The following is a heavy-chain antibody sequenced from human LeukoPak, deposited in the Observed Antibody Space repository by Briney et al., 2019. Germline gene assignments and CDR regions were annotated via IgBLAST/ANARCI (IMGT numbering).Heavy chain of an antibody. CDR3: ARGREMATGTFDY. CDR1: GYSFTSYW. J-gene: IGHJ4*02. CDR2: INPGDSDT. Sequence: GESLKISCQGSGYSFTSYWIGWVRQMPGKGLEWMGIINPGDSDTRYSPSFQGQVTISADKSISTAYLQWSSLKASDTAMYYCARGREMATGTFDYWGRGTLVTVSS. D-gene: IGHD5-24*01. V-gene: IGHV5-51*01.